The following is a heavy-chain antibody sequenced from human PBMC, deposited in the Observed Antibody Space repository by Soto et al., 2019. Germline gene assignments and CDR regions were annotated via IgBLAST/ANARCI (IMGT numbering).Heavy chain of an antibody. J-gene: IGHJ6*02. D-gene: IGHD6-19*01. CDR1: GGSISSYY. CDR3: ARANSSGWYPPLYYYYGMDV. V-gene: IGHV4-59*01. CDR2: IYYSGST. Sequence: PSETLSLTCTVSGGSISSYYWSWIRQPPGKGLEWIGYIYYSGSTNYNPSLKSRVTISVDTSKNQFSLKLSSVTAADTAVYYYARANSSGWYPPLYYYYGMDVWGQGTTVTVSS.